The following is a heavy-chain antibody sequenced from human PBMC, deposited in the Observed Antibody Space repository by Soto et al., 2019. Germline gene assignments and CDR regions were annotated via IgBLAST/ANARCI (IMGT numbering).Heavy chain of an antibody. CDR1: SDSISSSNW. J-gene: IGHJ5*02. Sequence: QVQLQESGPGLVKPSGTLSLTCGVSSDSISSSNWWTWVRQPSGKGLEWIGEIYHTGSTNYNPSLKSRVTISVDKSKNQFSLKLSSVTAADTAVYYCARVVVATYSSTFDPWGQGTLVTVSS. CDR3: ARVVVATYSSTFDP. CDR2: IYHTGST. D-gene: IGHD6-13*01. V-gene: IGHV4-4*02.